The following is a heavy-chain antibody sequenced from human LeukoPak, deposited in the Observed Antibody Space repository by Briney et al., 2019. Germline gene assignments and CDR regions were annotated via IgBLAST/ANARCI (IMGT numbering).Heavy chain of an antibody. D-gene: IGHD3-22*01. V-gene: IGHV4-39*01. CDR2: IYYSGST. J-gene: IGHJ3*02. CDR3: AIAYYDSSGYYHVGTFDI. CDR1: GGSISSSSYY. Sequence: SETLSLTCTVSGGSISSSSYYWGWIRQPPGKGLEWIGSIYYSGSTYYNPSLKSRVTISVDTSKNQFSLKLSSVTAADTAVYYCAIAYYDSSGYYHVGTFDIRGQGTMVTVSS.